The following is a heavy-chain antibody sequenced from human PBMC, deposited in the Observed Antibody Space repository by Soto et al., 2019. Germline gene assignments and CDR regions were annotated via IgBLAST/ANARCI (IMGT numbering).Heavy chain of an antibody. J-gene: IGHJ4*02. CDR3: ARGYCSSTSCYPLYFDY. V-gene: IGHV3-23*01. CDR2: ISGSGGST. D-gene: IGHD2-2*01. Sequence: GGSLRLSCAASGFTFSSFAMIWVRQAPGKGLEWVSAISGSGGSTYYADSVKGRFTISRDNSKNTLYLQMNSLRAEDTAVYYCARGYCSSTSCYPLYFDYWGQGTLVTVSS. CDR1: GFTFSSFA.